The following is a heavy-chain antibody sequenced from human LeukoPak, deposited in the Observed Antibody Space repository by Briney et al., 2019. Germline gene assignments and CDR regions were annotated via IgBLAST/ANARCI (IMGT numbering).Heavy chain of an antibody. J-gene: IGHJ4*02. CDR1: GFTFSAYW. D-gene: IGHD3-9*01. CDR3: ARDGFDWRENDY. V-gene: IGHV3-74*01. Sequence: GGSLRLSCAASGFTFSAYWMHWVRQVPGKGLVWVSRINNDGTATFFADSVKGRFTISRDNAKNTLYLQMDSLRAEDTAVYYCARDGFDWRENDYWGQGTLVTVSS. CDR2: INNDGTAT.